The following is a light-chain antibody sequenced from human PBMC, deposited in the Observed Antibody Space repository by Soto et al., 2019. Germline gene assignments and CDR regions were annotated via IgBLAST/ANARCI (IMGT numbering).Light chain of an antibody. Sequence: DIVMTQSPDSLAVSLGERATINCKSSQSVLYNSNNKNYLSWYQQKPGQPPKLLIYWASTRESGVPDRFSGSGSGTDFTLTISSLQAEDAAVYYCQQYDSTPYTFGQGTKLEIK. CDR2: WAS. J-gene: IGKJ2*01. V-gene: IGKV4-1*01. CDR1: QSVLYNSNNKNY. CDR3: QQYDSTPYT.